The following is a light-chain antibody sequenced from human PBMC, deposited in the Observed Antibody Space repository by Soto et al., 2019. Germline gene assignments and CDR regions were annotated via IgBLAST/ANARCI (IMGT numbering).Light chain of an antibody. Sequence: DIQLTQSPSFLSASVGDRVTITCRASQGISSYLAWYQQKPGKAPKLLIYAASTLQSGVPLRFSGSGSGASFTPTISSLQPEDFATYYCQQLLSYPITFGQGTRLENK. V-gene: IGKV1-9*01. J-gene: IGKJ5*01. CDR2: AAS. CDR3: QQLLSYPIT. CDR1: QGISSY.